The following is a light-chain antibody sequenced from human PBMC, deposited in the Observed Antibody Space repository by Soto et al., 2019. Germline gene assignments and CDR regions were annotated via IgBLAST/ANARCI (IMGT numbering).Light chain of an antibody. CDR3: LSYKTDNTFV. CDR2: EAT. V-gene: IGLV2-14*01. CDR1: SSDIGASNF. Sequence: QSALTQPASVSGSPGQSITVSCTGTSSDIGASNFVSWYQHLPGRAPKVIIYEATNRPSGLSDRFSGSKAGNTASLTISGLQADDEAEYFCLSYKTDNTFVFGTGTKLTVL. J-gene: IGLJ1*01.